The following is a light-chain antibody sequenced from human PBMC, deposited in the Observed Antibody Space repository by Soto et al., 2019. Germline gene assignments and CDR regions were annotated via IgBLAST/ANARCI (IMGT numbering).Light chain of an antibody. Sequence: QSVLTQPASVSGSPGQSITISCTGTSSDVGGYNYVSWYQQHPGKAPKLMIYEVSNRPSGVSNRFSGSKSGNTASLTISPLQAYHQADYYCSSYTSSSPLVFGTGTKVTVL. CDR1: SSDVGGYNY. CDR2: EVS. CDR3: SSYTSSSPLV. V-gene: IGLV2-14*01. J-gene: IGLJ1*01.